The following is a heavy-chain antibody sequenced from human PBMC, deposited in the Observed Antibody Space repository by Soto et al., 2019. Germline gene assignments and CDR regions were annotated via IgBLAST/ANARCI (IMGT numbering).Heavy chain of an antibody. CDR2: ISGSGGST. J-gene: IGHJ4*02. Sequence: GGSLRLSCAASGFTFSSYAMSWVRQAPGKGLEWVSAISGSGGSTYYADSVKGRFTISRDNSKNTLYLQMNSLRAEDTAVYYCAKVISSYYGSGDGPGYFDYWGQGTLVTVSS. D-gene: IGHD3-10*01. V-gene: IGHV3-23*01. CDR1: GFTFSSYA. CDR3: AKVISSYYGSGDGPGYFDY.